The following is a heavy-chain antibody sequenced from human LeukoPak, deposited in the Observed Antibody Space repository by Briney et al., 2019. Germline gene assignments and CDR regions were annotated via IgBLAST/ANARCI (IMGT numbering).Heavy chain of an antibody. CDR3: VRDLGYCSGGSCYSRYYYGMDV. V-gene: IGHV3-33*08. D-gene: IGHD2-15*01. CDR2: IWYDGSNK. Sequence: PGGSLRLSCAASGFTFSSYAMSWVRQAPGKGLEWVAVIWYDGSNKYYADSVKGRFTISRDNSKNTLYLQMNSLRAEDTAVYYCVRDLGYCSGGSCYSRYYYGMDVWGKGTTVTVSS. CDR1: GFTFSSYA. J-gene: IGHJ6*04.